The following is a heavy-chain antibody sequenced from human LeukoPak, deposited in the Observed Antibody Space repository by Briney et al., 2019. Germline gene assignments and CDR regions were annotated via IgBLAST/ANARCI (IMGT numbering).Heavy chain of an antibody. Sequence: GASVKVSCKASGGTFSSYAISWVRQAPGQGLEWMGGIIPIFGTANYAQKFQGRVTITADESTSTAYMELSSLRSEDTAAYYCARVSEDEAYYFDYWGQGTLVTVSS. V-gene: IGHV1-69*13. CDR3: ARVSEDEAYYFDY. D-gene: IGHD2-15*01. CDR2: IIPIFGTA. CDR1: GGTFSSYA. J-gene: IGHJ4*02.